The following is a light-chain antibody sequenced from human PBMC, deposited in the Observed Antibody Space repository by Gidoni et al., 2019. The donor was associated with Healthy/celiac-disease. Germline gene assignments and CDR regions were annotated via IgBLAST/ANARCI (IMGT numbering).Light chain of an antibody. J-gene: IGKJ2*01. Sequence: DIQMTQSTSSLSASVGDRVTITCRASQSISSYLNWYQQKPGKAPKLLIYAASSLQSGVPSRFSVSGSGTDFTLTISSLQPEDFATYYCQQSYSTPWYTFGQGTKLEIK. CDR3: QQSYSTPWYT. CDR2: AAS. CDR1: QSISSY. V-gene: IGKV1-39*01.